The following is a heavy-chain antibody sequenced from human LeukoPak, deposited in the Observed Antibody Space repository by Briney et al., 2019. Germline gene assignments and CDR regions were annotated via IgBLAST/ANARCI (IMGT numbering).Heavy chain of an antibody. V-gene: IGHV3-48*03. CDR1: GFTFSSYE. D-gene: IGHD5-12*01. CDR3: ARAGLYGYDVFDY. CDR2: ISGSGRTM. J-gene: IGHJ4*02. Sequence: GGSLRLSCAASGFTFSSYEMNWVRQAPGKGLEWVSYISGSGRTMSYADSVKGRFTISRDNAKNSLYLQMNSLRVEDTAVYHCARAGLYGYDVFDYWGQGTLVTVSS.